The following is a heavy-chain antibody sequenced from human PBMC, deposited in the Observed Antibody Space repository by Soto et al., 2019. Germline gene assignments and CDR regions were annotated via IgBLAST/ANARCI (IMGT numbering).Heavy chain of an antibody. Sequence: PGGSLRLSCTVLGFTLTNENMNWVRQAPGKGLEWVSSISSRSTFINYVDSVKGRFTISRDNDKGLVYLQMNSLRAEDTAVYYCARDPPLSMIVVVGVDDFWGQGTLVTVSS. CDR2: ISSRSTFI. D-gene: IGHD3-22*01. V-gene: IGHV3-21*06. J-gene: IGHJ4*02. CDR1: GFTLTNEN. CDR3: ARDPPLSMIVVVGVDDF.